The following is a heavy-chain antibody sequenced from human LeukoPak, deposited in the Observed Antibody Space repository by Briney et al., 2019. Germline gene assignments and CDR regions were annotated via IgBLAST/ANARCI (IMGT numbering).Heavy chain of an antibody. J-gene: IGHJ4*02. D-gene: IGHD3-9*01. V-gene: IGHV3-30*18. CDR2: ISYDGSNK. CDR1: GFTFSSYG. Sequence: GGSLRLSCAASGFTFSSYGMHWVRQAPGKGLEWVAVISYDGSNKYYADSVKGRFTISRDNSKNTLYLQMNSLKAEDTAVYYCAKDKRVYFDWLLSHFDYWGQGTLVTVSS. CDR3: AKDKRVYFDWLLSHFDY.